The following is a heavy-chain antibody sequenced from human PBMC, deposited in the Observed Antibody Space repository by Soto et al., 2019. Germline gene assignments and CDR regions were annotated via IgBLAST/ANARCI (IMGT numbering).Heavy chain of an antibody. CDR1: GGSISSYY. CDR2: IYYSGST. J-gene: IGHJ6*02. D-gene: IGHD5-18*01. Sequence: TSETLSLTCTVSGGSISSYYWSWIRQPPGKGLEWIGYIYYSGSTNYNPSLKSRVTISVDTSKNQFSLKLSSVTAADTAVYYCAGDLNGYSYGYRYYYGMDVWGQGTTVTVSS. CDR3: AGDLNGYSYGYRYYYGMDV. V-gene: IGHV4-59*01.